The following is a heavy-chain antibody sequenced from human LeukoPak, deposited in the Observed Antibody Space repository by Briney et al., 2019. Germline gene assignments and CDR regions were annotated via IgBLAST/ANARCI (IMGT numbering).Heavy chain of an antibody. CDR1: GGSVSNYY. D-gene: IGHD5-12*01. CDR2: IYYSGRT. CDR3: ARQASWLPYFDL. Sequence: ASETLSLTCTVSGGSVSNYYWSWIRQFPGKGPEWIAYIYYSGRTNYNPSLKSRVTISVDTAENQFSLKLSSVTAADTALYFCARQASWLPYFDLWGRGTLVSVSS. V-gene: IGHV4-59*08. J-gene: IGHJ2*01.